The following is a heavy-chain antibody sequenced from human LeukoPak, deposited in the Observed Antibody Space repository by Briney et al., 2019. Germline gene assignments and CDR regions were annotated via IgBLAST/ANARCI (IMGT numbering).Heavy chain of an antibody. CDR3: ASSIAARYSPRGAFDI. CDR1: GGSISSYY. CDR2: IYTSGST. V-gene: IGHV4-4*07. J-gene: IGHJ3*02. D-gene: IGHD6-6*01. Sequence: SETLSLTCTVSGGSISSYYWSWIRQPAGKGLEWIGRIYTSGSTNYNPSLKSRVTISVDTSKNQFSLKLSSVTAADTAVYYCASSIAARYSPRGAFDIWGQGTMVTVSS.